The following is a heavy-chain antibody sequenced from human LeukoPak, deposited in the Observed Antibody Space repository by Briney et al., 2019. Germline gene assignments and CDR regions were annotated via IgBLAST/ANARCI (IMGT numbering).Heavy chain of an antibody. CDR1: GGTFSSYA. J-gene: IGHJ4*02. CDR3: ARSHQYYYDSSGYYPLMN. D-gene: IGHD3-22*01. V-gene: IGHV1-69*04. CDR2: IIPIFGMA. Sequence: ASVKVSCKASGGTFSSYAISWVRQAPGQGLEWMGRIIPIFGMANYAQKFQGRVTITADKSTSTAYMELSSLRSEDTAVYYCARSHQYYYDSSGYYPLMNWGQGTLVTVSS.